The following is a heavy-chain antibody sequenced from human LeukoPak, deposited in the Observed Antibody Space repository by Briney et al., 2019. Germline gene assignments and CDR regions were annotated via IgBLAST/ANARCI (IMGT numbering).Heavy chain of an antibody. D-gene: IGHD3-10*01. Sequence: SETLSLTCTVSGGSISSSSYYWGWIRQPPGKGLEWIGSIYYSGSTYYNPSLKSRVTISVDTSKNHFSLKLSSVTAADTAVYYCARGTRYYDSGSYPYYNYYMDVWDKGTTVTVSS. V-gene: IGHV4-39*02. J-gene: IGHJ6*03. CDR1: GGSISSSSYY. CDR3: ARGTRYYDSGSYPYYNYYMDV. CDR2: IYYSGST.